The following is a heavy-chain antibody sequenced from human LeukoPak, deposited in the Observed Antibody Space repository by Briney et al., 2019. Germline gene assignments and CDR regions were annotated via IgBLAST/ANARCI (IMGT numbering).Heavy chain of an antibody. CDR2: IYYSGST. CDR1: GGSISSHY. Sequence: SETLSLTCTVSGGSISSHYWSWIRQPPGKGLEWTGYIYYSGSTNYNPSLKSRVTISVDTSKNQFSLKLSSVTASDTAAYYCARTLYCSGGRCYSVWFDPWGQGTLVTVSS. J-gene: IGHJ5*02. V-gene: IGHV4-59*11. CDR3: ARTLYCSGGRCYSVWFDP. D-gene: IGHD2-15*01.